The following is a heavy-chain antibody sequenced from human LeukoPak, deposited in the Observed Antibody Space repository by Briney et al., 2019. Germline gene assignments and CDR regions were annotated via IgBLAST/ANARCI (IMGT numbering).Heavy chain of an antibody. V-gene: IGHV4-59*08. CDR2: IYYSGST. D-gene: IGHD2-2*01. CDR3: ARHPHCSSTSCCEIDPENNWFDP. J-gene: IGHJ5*02. CDR1: GGSISSYY. Sequence: PSETLSLTCTVSGGSISSYYWSWIRQPPGKGLEWIGYIYYSGSTNYNPSLKSRVTISVDTSKNQFSLKLSSVTAADTAVYYCARHPHCSSTSCCEIDPENNWFDPWGQGTLVTVSS.